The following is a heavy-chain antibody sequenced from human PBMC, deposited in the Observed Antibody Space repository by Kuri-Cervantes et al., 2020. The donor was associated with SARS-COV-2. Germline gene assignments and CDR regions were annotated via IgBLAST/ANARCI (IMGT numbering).Heavy chain of an antibody. CDR2: INSDGSST. Sequence: GESLKISCAASGFTFSSYWMHWVRQAPGKGLVWVSRINSDGSSTSYADSVKGRFTISRDNSKDTLYLQMNSLRAEDTAVYYCAKEGRVPAARYYYYGMDVWGQGTTVTVSS. D-gene: IGHD2-2*01. V-gene: IGHV3-74*01. CDR1: GFTFSSYW. CDR3: AKEGRVPAARYYYYGMDV. J-gene: IGHJ6*02.